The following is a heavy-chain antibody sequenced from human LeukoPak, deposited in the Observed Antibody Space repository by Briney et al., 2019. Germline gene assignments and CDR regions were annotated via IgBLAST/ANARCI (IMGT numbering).Heavy chain of an antibody. CDR3: ARVGRGRAAAGFGAFDI. CDR2: IYSGGST. Sequence: GGSLRLSCAASGFTISSNYMSWVRQAPGKGLEWVSVIYSGGSTYYADSVKGRFTISRDNSKNTLYLQMNSLRTEDTAVYFCARVGRGRAAAGFGAFDIWGQGTRVTVSS. V-gene: IGHV3-53*01. CDR1: GFTISSNY. J-gene: IGHJ3*02. D-gene: IGHD6-13*01.